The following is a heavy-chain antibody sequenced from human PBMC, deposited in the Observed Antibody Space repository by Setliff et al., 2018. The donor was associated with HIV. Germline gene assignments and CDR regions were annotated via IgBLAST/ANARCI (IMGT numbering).Heavy chain of an antibody. CDR3: ARRFLEWFPPSYFYYYMDV. V-gene: IGHV4-59*11. CDR2: IYYNGST. J-gene: IGHJ6*03. CDR1: GGSIRSHY. Sequence: KTSETLSLTCTVSGGSIRSHYWSWIRQSPGKGLEYIGYIYYNGSTNYNPSLQSRVTISVETSKNQFSLKLSSVTAADTAVYYCARRFLEWFPPSYFYYYMDVWGKGTTVTVSS. D-gene: IGHD3-3*01.